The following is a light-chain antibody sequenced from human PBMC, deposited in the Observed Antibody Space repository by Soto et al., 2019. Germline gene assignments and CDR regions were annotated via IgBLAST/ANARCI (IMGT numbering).Light chain of an antibody. V-gene: IGKV3-20*01. CDR1: QSVSSTY. J-gene: IGKJ1*01. CDR3: RHYINSQWT. CDR2: AAS. Sequence: EIVLTQSPGTLSLSPGERATLSCRPSQSVSSTYLDWYQQKPGQAPRLLIYAASSRATGIPDRFSGGASATDFTLTISRLEPEHFAVYYCRHYINSQWTFGQGTKV.